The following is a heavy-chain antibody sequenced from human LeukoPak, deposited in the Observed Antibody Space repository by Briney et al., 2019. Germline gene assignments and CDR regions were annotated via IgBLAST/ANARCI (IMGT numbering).Heavy chain of an antibody. CDR3: ARVPAAIRGYSYGYRVGFDY. D-gene: IGHD5-18*01. V-gene: IGHV1-18*01. J-gene: IGHJ4*02. CDR1: GYTFTSYG. Sequence: GASVKVSCKASGYTFTSYGISWGRQAPGQGLEWMGWISAYNGNTNYAQKLQGRVTMTPDTSASTAYMELRSLRSDDTAVYYCARVPAAIRGYSYGYRVGFDYWGQGTLVTVSS. CDR2: ISAYNGNT.